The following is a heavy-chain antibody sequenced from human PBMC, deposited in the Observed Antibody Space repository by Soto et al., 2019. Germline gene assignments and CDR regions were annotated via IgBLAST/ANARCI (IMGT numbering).Heavy chain of an antibody. J-gene: IGHJ4*02. CDR1: GFTFSSYG. V-gene: IGHV3-30*18. Sequence: SLRLSCAASGFTFSSYGMHWVRQAPGKGLEWVAVISYDGSNKYYADSVKGRFTISRDNSKNTLYLQMNSLRAEDTAVYYCAKDLGNRYFAFDYWGQGTLVTVSS. CDR3: AKDLGNRYFAFDY. CDR2: ISYDGSNK. D-gene: IGHD1-1*01.